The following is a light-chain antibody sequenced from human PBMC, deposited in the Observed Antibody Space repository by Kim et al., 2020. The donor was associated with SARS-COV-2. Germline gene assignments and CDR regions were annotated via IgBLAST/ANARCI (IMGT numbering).Light chain of an antibody. CDR3: QQYYNWPRT. Sequence: VSQEEKVPRSCRARQYISSTLAWYQHQPGQAPRPLIHGASTRATGIPARFSGSGSGTDFTLPISSLQSEDFAVYYCQQYYNWPRTFGQGTKVDIK. J-gene: IGKJ1*01. CDR2: GAS. V-gene: IGKV3D-15*01. CDR1: QYISST.